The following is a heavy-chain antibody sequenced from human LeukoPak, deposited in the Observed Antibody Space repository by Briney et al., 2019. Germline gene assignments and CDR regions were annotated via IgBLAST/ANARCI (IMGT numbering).Heavy chain of an antibody. V-gene: IGHV3-21*01. CDR2: ISFSSTYI. J-gene: IGHJ6*03. D-gene: IGHD2-21*01. CDR3: ATDLFDYMDV. Sequence: GGSLRLSCAASGFTFSSYNMNWVRQAPGRGLEWVSSISFSSTYIYYADSVKGRFTISRDNAKNSLYLQMNSLRAEDTAVYYCATDLFDYMDVWGKGTTVTVSS. CDR1: GFTFSSYN.